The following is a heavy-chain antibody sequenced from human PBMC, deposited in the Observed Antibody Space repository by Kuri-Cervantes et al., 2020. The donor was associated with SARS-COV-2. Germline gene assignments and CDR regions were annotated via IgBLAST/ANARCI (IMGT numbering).Heavy chain of an antibody. J-gene: IGHJ4*02. D-gene: IGHD2-21*02. Sequence: GGSLRLSCAAPGFTFGSYVMNWVRQAPGKGLEWVSTISVSGGSTYYADSVKGRFTIPRDSSENTLYLQMNSLRAEDTAVYYCARAYCGGDCEFDYWGQGTLVTVSS. CDR3: ARAYCGGDCEFDY. CDR2: ISVSGGST. CDR1: GFTFGSYV. V-gene: IGHV3-23*01.